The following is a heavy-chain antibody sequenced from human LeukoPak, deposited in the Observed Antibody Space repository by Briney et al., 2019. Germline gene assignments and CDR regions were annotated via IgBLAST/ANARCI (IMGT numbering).Heavy chain of an antibody. J-gene: IGHJ6*02. Sequence: GGSLRLSCAASGFTFSSYWMSWVRQAPGKGLEWVANIKQEGSEKYYVDSVKGRFTISRDNAKNSLYLQMNSLRAEDTAVYYCARGNSGYYYYYGMDVWGQGTTVTVSS. CDR2: IKQEGSEK. D-gene: IGHD2/OR15-2a*01. CDR1: GFTFSSYW. V-gene: IGHV3-7*01. CDR3: ARGNSGYYYYYGMDV.